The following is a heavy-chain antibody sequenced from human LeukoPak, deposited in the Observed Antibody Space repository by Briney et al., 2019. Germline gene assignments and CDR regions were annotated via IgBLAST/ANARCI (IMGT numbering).Heavy chain of an antibody. J-gene: IGHJ4*02. CDR2: IKQDGSEK. CDR1: GFTFSSYW. CDR3: ARWGGGFDY. V-gene: IGHV3-7*04. Sequence: GTLRLSRAASGFTFSSYWMSWVRQASGKRLEWVANIKQDGSEKYYVDSVKGRFTISRDNAKNSLYLHVDSLRVEDTAVYYCARWGGGFDYWGQGTLVTVSS. D-gene: IGHD3-16*01.